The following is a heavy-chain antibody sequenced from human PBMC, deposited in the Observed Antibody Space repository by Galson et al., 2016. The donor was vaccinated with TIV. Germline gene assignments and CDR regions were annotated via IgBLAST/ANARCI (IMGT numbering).Heavy chain of an antibody. CDR1: RFTFSDYY. J-gene: IGHJ4*02. D-gene: IGHD6-13*01. CDR2: ISGSGTTL. Sequence: SLRLSCAASRFTFSDYYMSWIRQAPGKGLEWVSEISGSGTTLFYADSAKGRFTISRDNAKNSLYLQMNSLRAEDTAIYYCATAIAAAGTFDHWGQGTLVTVSS. V-gene: IGHV3-11*01. CDR3: ATAIAAAGTFDH.